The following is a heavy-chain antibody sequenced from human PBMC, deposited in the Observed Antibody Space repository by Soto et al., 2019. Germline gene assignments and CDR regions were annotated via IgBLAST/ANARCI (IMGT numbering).Heavy chain of an antibody. CDR1: GGSISSGDYY. Sequence: QVQLQESGPGLVKPSQTLSLTCTVSGGSISSGDYYWSWIRQPPGKGLEWIGYIYYSEHTYYNPSLKSRVSISVDTAKNHFSLKLSSVTAADTAVYYCARVQAYDSSGYYYDYFDYWGQGTLVTVSS. V-gene: IGHV4-30-4*01. D-gene: IGHD3-22*01. CDR3: ARVQAYDSSGYYYDYFDY. J-gene: IGHJ4*02. CDR2: IYYSEHT.